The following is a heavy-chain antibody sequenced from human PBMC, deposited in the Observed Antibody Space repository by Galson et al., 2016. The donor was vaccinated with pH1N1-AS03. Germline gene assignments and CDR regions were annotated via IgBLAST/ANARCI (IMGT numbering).Heavy chain of an antibody. D-gene: IGHD6-6*01. CDR2: IDWDDDK. Sequence: PALVKPTQTLTLTCTFSGFSLSTSGMRVSWIRQPPGKALEWLARIDWDDDKFYSTSLKTRLTISKDTSKNQVVLTMTNMDPGDTATYYCARMPTYSSSSEGLFDPWGQGTLVTVSS. J-gene: IGHJ5*02. CDR1: GFSLSTSGMR. V-gene: IGHV2-70*04. CDR3: ARMPTYSSSSEGLFDP.